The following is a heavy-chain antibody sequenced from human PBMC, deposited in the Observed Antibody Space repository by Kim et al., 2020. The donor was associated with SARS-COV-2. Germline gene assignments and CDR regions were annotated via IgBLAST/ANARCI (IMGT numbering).Heavy chain of an antibody. CDR2: INHSGST. V-gene: IGHV4-34*01. J-gene: IGHJ6*02. D-gene: IGHD3-3*01. Sequence: ETLSLTCAVYGGSFSGYYWSWIRQPPGKGLEWIGEINHSGSTNYNPSLKSRVTISVDTSKNQFSLKLSSVTAADTAVYYCARGVFWSSAYYFYGMDVWGQGTTVTVSS. CDR1: GGSFSGYY. CDR3: ARGVFWSSAYYFYGMDV.